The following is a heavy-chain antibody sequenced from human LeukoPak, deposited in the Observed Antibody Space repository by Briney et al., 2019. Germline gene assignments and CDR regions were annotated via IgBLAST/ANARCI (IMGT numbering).Heavy chain of an antibody. Sequence: ASETLSLTCTVSGGSISSGGYYWSWIRQHPGKGLEWIGYIYYSGSTYYNPSLKSRVTISVDTSKNQFSLKLSSVTAADTAVYYCARAPLPYVWGSYRLNWFDPWGQGTLVTVSS. D-gene: IGHD3-16*02. CDR3: ARAPLPYVWGSYRLNWFDP. V-gene: IGHV4-31*03. CDR2: IYYSGST. J-gene: IGHJ5*02. CDR1: GGSISSGGYY.